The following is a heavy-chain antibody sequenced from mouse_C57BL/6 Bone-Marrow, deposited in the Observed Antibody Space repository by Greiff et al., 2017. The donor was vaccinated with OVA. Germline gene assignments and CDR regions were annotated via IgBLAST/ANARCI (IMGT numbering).Heavy chain of an antibody. CDR1: GYTFTGYW. Sequence: QVQLQQSGAELMKPGASVKLSCKATGYTFTGYWIEWVKQRPGHGLEWIGEILPGSGSTNYNEKFKGKATFTADTSSNTAYMQLSSLTTEDSAVYTGGDLGGRGPFIPTPGDYWGQGTTLTVAS. CDR3: GDLGGRGPFIPTPGDY. J-gene: IGHJ2*01. D-gene: IGHD1-1*01. CDR2: ILPGSGST. V-gene: IGHV1-9*01.